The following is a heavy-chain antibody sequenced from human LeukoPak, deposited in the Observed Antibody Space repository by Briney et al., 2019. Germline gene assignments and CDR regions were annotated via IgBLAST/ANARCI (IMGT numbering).Heavy chain of an antibody. J-gene: IGHJ6*02. Sequence: GGSLRLSCAASGFTFGTYEMNWVRQAPGKGLEWVSYISSTGSTIYYADSVKGRFTISRDNAKNSLYLQLKSLRVEDTAVYYCASFYSSSPNNYYYYGMDVWGQGTTVTVSS. D-gene: IGHD6-13*01. CDR1: GFTFGTYE. V-gene: IGHV3-48*03. CDR3: ASFYSSSPNNYYYYGMDV. CDR2: ISSTGSTI.